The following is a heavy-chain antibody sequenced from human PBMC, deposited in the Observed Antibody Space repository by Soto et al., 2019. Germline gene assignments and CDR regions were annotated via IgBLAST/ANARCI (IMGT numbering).Heavy chain of an antibody. V-gene: IGHV3-30-3*01. J-gene: IGHJ4*02. CDR3: ARGGHYVFWGGTDY. CDR2: ISYDGNNK. D-gene: IGHD3-3*01. CDR1: GFTFSTYV. Sequence: QVQLVESGGGVVQPGRSLRLSCAASGFTFSTYVMHWVRQAPGKGLEWVAVISYDGNNKYYADSVKDRFTIASDNSKNTLDLQMKSLSDADTAVYYCARGGHYVFWGGTDYWGQGTLGTVFS.